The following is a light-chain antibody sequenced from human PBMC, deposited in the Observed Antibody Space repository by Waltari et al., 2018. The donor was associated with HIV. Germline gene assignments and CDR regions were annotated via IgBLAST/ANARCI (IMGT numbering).Light chain of an antibody. CDR2: GAS. CDR3: QQYGSSSWT. CDR1: QSIISNY. V-gene: IGKV3-20*01. J-gene: IGKJ1*01. Sequence: EIVLTQSPGTLSLSPGERATLSCRASQSIISNYLAWYQQKPGQAPRLLIYGASSRATGIPDRFSGSGSVTDFTLTISRLEPEDFAVYYCQQYGSSSWTFGQGTKVEIK.